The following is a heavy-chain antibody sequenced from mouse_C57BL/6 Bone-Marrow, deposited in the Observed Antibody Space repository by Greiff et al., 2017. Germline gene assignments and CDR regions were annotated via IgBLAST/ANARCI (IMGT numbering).Heavy chain of an antibody. J-gene: IGHJ2*01. Sequence: VKLVESGPGLVQPSQSLSITCPVSGFSLTSYGVHWVRQSPGKGLEWLGVIWSGGSTDYNAAFISRLSISKDNSKSQVFFKMNSLQADDTAIYYCARKRDLLLPPFDYWGQGTTLTVSS. CDR1: GFSLTSYG. CDR3: ARKRDLLLPPFDY. CDR2: IWSGGST. D-gene: IGHD1-1*01. V-gene: IGHV2-2*01.